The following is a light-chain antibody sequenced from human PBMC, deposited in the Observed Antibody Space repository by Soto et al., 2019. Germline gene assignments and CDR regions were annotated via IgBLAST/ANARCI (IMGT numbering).Light chain of an antibody. CDR1: QSVKTF. J-gene: IGKJ5*01. V-gene: IGKV3-11*01. CDR3: QQSSNWPPIN. Sequence: VLTQAPATTTSTPGPRDTHSYRASQSVKTFLVWYQQRPGQAPRLIIYDASHRAAGIPARFSGSGFGTDFTLTIRSLEPEDAAVYDCQQSSNWPPINCGQGKRRAIK. CDR2: DAS.